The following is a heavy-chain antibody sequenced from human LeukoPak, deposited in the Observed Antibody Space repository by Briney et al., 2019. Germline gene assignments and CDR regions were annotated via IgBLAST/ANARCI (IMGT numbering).Heavy chain of an antibody. CDR1: GITVSSNY. CDR3: AKATVGGYED. V-gene: IGHV3-53*01. J-gene: IGHJ4*02. CDR2: VASDGST. D-gene: IGHD5-12*01. Sequence: GGSLRLSCAASGITVSSNYMSWVRQAPGKGLEWVSVVASDGSTKYADSVKGRFAISRDNSKNTLYLQMSSLRAEDTGVYYCAKATVGGYEDWGQGTLVTVSS.